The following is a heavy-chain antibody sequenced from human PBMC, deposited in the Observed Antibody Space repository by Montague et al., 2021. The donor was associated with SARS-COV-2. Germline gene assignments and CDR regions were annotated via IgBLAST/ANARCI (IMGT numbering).Heavy chain of an antibody. J-gene: IGHJ3*02. Sequence: SETLSLTCTVSGGSISSSSYYWGWIRQPPGKGLEWIGSIYYSGSTYYNPSLKSPVTISVDTSKNQFSLKLSSVTAADTAVYYCARFPTSYYYDSKAAPATPGAFDIWGQGTMVTVSS. CDR3: ARFPTSYYYDSKAAPATPGAFDI. D-gene: IGHD3-22*01. CDR1: GGSISSSSYY. V-gene: IGHV4-39*01. CDR2: IYYSGST.